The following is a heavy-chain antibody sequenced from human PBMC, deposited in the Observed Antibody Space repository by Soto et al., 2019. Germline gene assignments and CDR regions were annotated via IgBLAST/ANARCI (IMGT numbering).Heavy chain of an antibody. J-gene: IGHJ4*02. V-gene: IGHV3-53*01. Sequence: PGGSLSLSCAASGFTVSSNYMSWVRQAPGKGLEWVSVIYSGGSTYYADSVKGRFTISRDNSKNTLYLQMNSLRAEDTAVYYCARLKLGQWLVPYYFDYWGQGTLVTVSS. CDR3: ARLKLGQWLVPYYFDY. CDR2: IYSGGST. CDR1: GFTVSSNY. D-gene: IGHD6-19*01.